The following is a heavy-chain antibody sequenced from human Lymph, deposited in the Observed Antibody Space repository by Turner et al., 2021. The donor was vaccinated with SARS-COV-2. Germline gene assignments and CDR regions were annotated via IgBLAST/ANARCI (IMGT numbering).Heavy chain of an antibody. CDR2: ISSSRSYI. Sequence: VERVECGGGLAWPGGSLRLSCPASGFTFSTYSMNWVRQAPGKGLEWISSISSSRSYIYYADSVKGRFTISRDDAKNTLYLQMNSLRAEDTAVYYCARDMPTTADDFDYWGQGTLVTVSS. D-gene: IGHD4-17*01. V-gene: IGHV3-21*01. CDR3: ARDMPTTADDFDY. CDR1: GFTFSTYS. J-gene: IGHJ4*02.